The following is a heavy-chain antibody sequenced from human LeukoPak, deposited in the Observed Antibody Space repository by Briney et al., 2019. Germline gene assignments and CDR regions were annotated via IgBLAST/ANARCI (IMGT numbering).Heavy chain of an antibody. CDR2: IYFSGST. CDR1: GGSIRSYY. Sequence: SETLPLTCTVSGGSIRSYYWSWIRQPPGKGLEWIGYIYFSGSTSYNPSLKSRVTISVDRSKNQFSLKLSSVAAADTAVYYCARSYDTNFDYWGQGTLVTVSS. V-gene: IGHV4-59*01. CDR3: ARSYDTNFDY. J-gene: IGHJ4*02. D-gene: IGHD3-3*01.